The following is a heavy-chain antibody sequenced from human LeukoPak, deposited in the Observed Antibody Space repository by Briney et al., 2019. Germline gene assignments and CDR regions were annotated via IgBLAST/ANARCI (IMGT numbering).Heavy chain of an antibody. CDR3: ASSGYSGYTLDY. CDR2: MNPNSGGT. Sequence: ASVKVSCKASGYTFTSYDINWVRQATGQGLEWMGWMNPNSGGTNYAQKFQGRVTMTRDTSISTAYMELSRLRSDDTAVYYCASSGYSGYTLDYWGQGTLVTVSS. V-gene: IGHV1-2*02. J-gene: IGHJ4*02. CDR1: GYTFTSYD. D-gene: IGHD5-12*01.